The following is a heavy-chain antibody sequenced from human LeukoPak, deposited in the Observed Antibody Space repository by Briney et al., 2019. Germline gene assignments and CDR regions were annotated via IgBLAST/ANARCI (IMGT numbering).Heavy chain of an antibody. J-gene: IGHJ6*02. D-gene: IGHD2-8*01. V-gene: IGHV3-15*01. CDR3: ASEVVQYYYYGMDV. Sequence: GGSLRLSCAASGFTFSNAWMSWVRQAPGKGLEWVGRIKSKSDSGTTDYAAPVKGRFTISRDDSKNTLFLQMNSLKTEDTAVYYCASEVVQYYYYGMDVWGQGTTVTVSS. CDR2: IKSKSDSGTT. CDR1: GFTFSNAW.